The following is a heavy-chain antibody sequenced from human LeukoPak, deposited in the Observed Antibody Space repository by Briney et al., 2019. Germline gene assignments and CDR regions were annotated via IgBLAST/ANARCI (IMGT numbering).Heavy chain of an antibody. CDR2: ISAYNGNT. D-gene: IGHD3-22*01. V-gene: IGHV1-18*01. Sequence: ASLKVSCKASGYTFTSYGISWVRQAPGQGLEWMGWISAYNGNTNYAQKLQGRVTTTTDTSTSTAYMGLRSLRSDDTAVYYCARGGEGGYQYYFDYWGQGTLVTVSS. J-gene: IGHJ4*02. CDR1: GYTFTSYG. CDR3: ARGGEGGYQYYFDY.